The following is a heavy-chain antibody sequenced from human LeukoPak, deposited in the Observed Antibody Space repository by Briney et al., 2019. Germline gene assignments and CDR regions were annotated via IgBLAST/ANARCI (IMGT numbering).Heavy chain of an antibody. CDR2: IRNKVNGYTT. CDR1: GFTFSDHY. CDR3: ARDSYPPTYYDILTGPTRPFDY. J-gene: IGHJ4*02. D-gene: IGHD3-9*01. V-gene: IGHV3-72*01. Sequence: GGALRLSCAASGFTFSDHYMDWVRQAPGKGLEWVGRIRNKVNGYTTEYAASVKGRFTNSRDDSKNSLYLQMNSLRTEDTAVYYCARDSYPPTYYDILTGPTRPFDYWGQGTLVTVSS.